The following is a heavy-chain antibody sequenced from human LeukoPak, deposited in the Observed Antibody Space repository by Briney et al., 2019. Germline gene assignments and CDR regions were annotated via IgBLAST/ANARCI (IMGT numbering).Heavy chain of an antibody. CDR3: ARDLRVTMIVVVITTSYAFDI. CDR2: ISYDGSNK. J-gene: IGHJ3*02. Sequence: GRSLRLSCAASGFTFSSYAMHWVRQAPGKGLEWVAVISYDGSNKYYADSVKGRFTISRDNSKNTLYLQMNSLRAEDTAMYYCARDLRVTMIVVVITTSYAFDIWGQGTMVTVSS. CDR1: GFTFSSYA. V-gene: IGHV3-30-3*01. D-gene: IGHD3-22*01.